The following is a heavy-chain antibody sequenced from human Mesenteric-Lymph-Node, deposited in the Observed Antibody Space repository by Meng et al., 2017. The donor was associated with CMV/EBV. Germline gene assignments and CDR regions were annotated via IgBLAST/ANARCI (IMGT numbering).Heavy chain of an antibody. V-gene: IGHV3-23*01. CDR2: ISGSVGST. Sequence: GGSLRLSCAASGFTFSSYGMSWVRQAPGKGLEWVSAISGSVGSTYYADSVKGRFTISRDNSKNTLYLQMNSLRAEDTAVYYCAKWLRPRGVQLWLRFYYYYGMDVWGQGTTVTVSS. J-gene: IGHJ6*02. CDR3: AKWLRPRGVQLWLRFYYYYGMDV. D-gene: IGHD5-18*01. CDR1: GFTFSSYG.